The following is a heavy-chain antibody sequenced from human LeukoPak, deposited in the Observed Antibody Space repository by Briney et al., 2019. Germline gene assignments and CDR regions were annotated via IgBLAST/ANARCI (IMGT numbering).Heavy chain of an antibody. V-gene: IGHV3-23*01. CDR2: IGDSGDST. J-gene: IGHJ4*02. CDR1: GFTLSSHG. CDR3: ARDSPVCSY. D-gene: IGHD3-10*02. Sequence: GGSLRLSCAASGFTLSSHGMSWVRQAPGKRLEWVSAIGDSGDSTYYADSVKGRFTISRDTSKNTLYLQMNSLRAEDTAVYYCARDSPVCSYWGQGTLVTVSS.